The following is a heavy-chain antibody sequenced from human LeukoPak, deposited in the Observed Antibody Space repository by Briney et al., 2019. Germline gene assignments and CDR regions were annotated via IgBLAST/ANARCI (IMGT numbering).Heavy chain of an antibody. CDR3: ARGLLRYFGD. CDR1: GGSISSSSYY. D-gene: IGHD3-9*01. CDR2: IYYSGST. Sequence: SETLSLTCTVSGGSISSSSYYWGWIRQPPGKGLEWIGSIYYSGSTYYNPSLKSRVTISVDTSKNQFSLKLSSVTAADTAVYYCARGLLRYFGDWGQGTLVTVSS. V-gene: IGHV4-39*01. J-gene: IGHJ4*02.